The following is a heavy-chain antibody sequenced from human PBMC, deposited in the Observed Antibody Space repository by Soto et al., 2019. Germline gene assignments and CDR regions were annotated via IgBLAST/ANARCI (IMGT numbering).Heavy chain of an antibody. CDR1: GGSFSGFY. J-gene: IGHJ4*02. Sequence: SETLSLTCAVYGGSFSGFYWSWIRQPPGKGLEWIGYIYYSGSTNYNPSLKSRVTISVDTSKNQFSLKLSSVTAADTAVYYCARNPTSYFDYWGQGTLVTVSS. CDR2: IYYSGST. CDR3: ARNPTSYFDY. V-gene: IGHV4-59*01.